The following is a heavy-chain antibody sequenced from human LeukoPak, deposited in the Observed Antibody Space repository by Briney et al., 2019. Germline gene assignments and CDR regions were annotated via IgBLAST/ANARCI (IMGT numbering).Heavy chain of an antibody. Sequence: SETLSLTCTVSGGSISSSSYYWGWIRQPPGKGLEWIGSIYYSGSTYYNPSLKSRVTISVDTSKNQFSLKLSSVTAADTAVYYCARRNSYYDFWSGYPPGAFDIWGQGTMVTVSS. CDR2: IYYSGST. D-gene: IGHD3-3*01. J-gene: IGHJ3*02. V-gene: IGHV4-39*01. CDR3: ARRNSYYDFWSGYPPGAFDI. CDR1: GGSISSSSYY.